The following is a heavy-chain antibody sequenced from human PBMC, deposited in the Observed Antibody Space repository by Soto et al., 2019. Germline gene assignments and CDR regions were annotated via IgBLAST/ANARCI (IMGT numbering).Heavy chain of an antibody. J-gene: IGHJ6*04. Sequence: SETLSLTCTVSGGSISSSSYYWCWIRQPPGKGLEWIGSIYYSGSTYYNPSLKSRVTISVDTSKNQFSLKLSSVTAADTAVYYCELRFLEWFMDVWGKGTTVTVSS. D-gene: IGHD3-3*01. CDR2: IYYSGST. CDR1: GGSISSSSYY. V-gene: IGHV4-39*01. CDR3: ELRFLEWFMDV.